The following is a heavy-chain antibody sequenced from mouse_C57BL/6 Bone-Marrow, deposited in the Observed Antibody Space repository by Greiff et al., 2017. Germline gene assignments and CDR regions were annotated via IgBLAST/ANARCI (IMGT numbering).Heavy chain of an antibody. CDR3: APDDEGYFDV. J-gene: IGHJ1*03. CDR2: IRLKSDNYAT. D-gene: IGHD2-12*01. CDR1: GFTFSNYW. Sequence: EVQLQESGGGLVQPGGSMKLSCVASGFTFSNYWMNWVRQSPGKGLEWVAQIRLKSDNYATHYAESVKGRFTISRDDSKSSVYLQMSNLRAEDTGIYYCAPDDEGYFDVWGTGTTVTVSS. V-gene: IGHV6-3*01.